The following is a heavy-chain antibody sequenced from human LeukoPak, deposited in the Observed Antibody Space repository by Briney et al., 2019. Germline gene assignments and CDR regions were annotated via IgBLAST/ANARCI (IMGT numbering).Heavy chain of an antibody. CDR1: GYTFTAYY. CDR3: LVRAGRNWFDP. V-gene: IGHV1-2*02. D-gene: IGHD3-10*01. J-gene: IGHJ5*02. Sequence: ASVKVSCKASGYTFTAYYVHWVRQAPGQGLEWMGWINPNSGGTNYAQKFQGRVAMTRDTSISTAYMELTSLRSDDTAVYYCLVRAGRNWFDPWGQGARVTVSS. CDR2: INPNSGGT.